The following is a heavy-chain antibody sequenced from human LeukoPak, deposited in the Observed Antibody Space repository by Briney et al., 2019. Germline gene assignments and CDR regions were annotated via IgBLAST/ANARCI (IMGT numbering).Heavy chain of an antibody. V-gene: IGHV3-11*01. CDR3: ATEIGVSAAAFDV. CDR2: ISSLGHTI. Sequence: GGSLRLSCAASGFTFGDYYMSWIRQAPGRGLESVSYISSLGHTIYYAASVKGRFTISRDDAKNSLYLQMDSLRAEDSAMYYCATEIGVSAAAFDVWGQGTMVTVSS. J-gene: IGHJ3*01. CDR1: GFTFGDYY. D-gene: IGHD6-13*01.